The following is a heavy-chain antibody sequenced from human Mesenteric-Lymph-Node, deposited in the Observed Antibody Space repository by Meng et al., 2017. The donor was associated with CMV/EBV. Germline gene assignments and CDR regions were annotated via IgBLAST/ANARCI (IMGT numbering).Heavy chain of an antibody. V-gene: IGHV4-59*01. D-gene: IGHD1-26*01. CDR1: GGSISSYY. CDR2: IYYSGST. CDR3: GRDGGGSLVGAIPFDY. J-gene: IGHJ4*02. Sequence: SETLSLTCTVSGGSISSYYWSWIRQPPGKGLEWIGYIYYSGSTNYNPSLKSRVTMTRDTSTSTVYMELSSLRSEDTAVYYCGRDGGGSLVGAIPFDYWGQGTLVTVSS.